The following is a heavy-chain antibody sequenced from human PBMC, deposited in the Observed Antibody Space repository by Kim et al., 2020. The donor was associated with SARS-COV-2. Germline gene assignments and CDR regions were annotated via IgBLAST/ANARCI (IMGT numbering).Heavy chain of an antibody. J-gene: IGHJ4*02. D-gene: IGHD3-10*01. V-gene: IGHV3-11*06. CDR3: TRDAAMVPDY. Sequence: TNYAESVKGRFTISRDSAKNSLYLQMNSLRVEDTAVYYCTRDAAMVPDYWGQGTLVTVSS. CDR2: T.